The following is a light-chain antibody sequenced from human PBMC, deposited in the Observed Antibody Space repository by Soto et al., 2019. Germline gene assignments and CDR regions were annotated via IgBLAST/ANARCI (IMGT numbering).Light chain of an antibody. V-gene: IGKV1-33*01. Sequence: DIQMTQSPSSLFASVGDRVTITCRASQSIRAYLNWYQQKPGKAPRLLLYDASSLETGVPSRFSGSGSGTDFTFTISSLQPEDIATYYCQHYEHLPITFGQGTRLEIK. J-gene: IGKJ5*01. CDR3: QHYEHLPIT. CDR1: QSIRAY. CDR2: DAS.